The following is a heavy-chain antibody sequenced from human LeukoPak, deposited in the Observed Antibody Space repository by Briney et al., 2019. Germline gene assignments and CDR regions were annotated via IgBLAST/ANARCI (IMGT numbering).Heavy chain of an antibody. D-gene: IGHD3-10*01. Sequence: GGSLRLSCAASGFTFSDYYMSWIRQAPGKGLEWVSYISSSGSTIYYADSVKGRFTISRDNAKDSLYLQMNSLRAEDTAVYYCARSYGSGSCPMMGALDAFDIWGQGTMVTVSS. CDR1: GFTFSDYY. V-gene: IGHV3-11*01. CDR2: ISSSGSTI. J-gene: IGHJ3*02. CDR3: ARSYGSGSCPMMGALDAFDI.